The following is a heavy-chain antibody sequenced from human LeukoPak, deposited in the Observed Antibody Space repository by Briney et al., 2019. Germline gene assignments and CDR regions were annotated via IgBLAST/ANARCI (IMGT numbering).Heavy chain of an antibody. D-gene: IGHD5-12*01. Sequence: GGSLRLSCAASGFTFSSYWMHWVRQVPGKGLVWVSRINGDGSSTTYADSVKGRFTISRDNSKNTLYLQMNSLRADDTALYYCAKNEVWWLPDSWGQGTLVTVSS. CDR2: INGDGSST. V-gene: IGHV3-74*01. J-gene: IGHJ4*02. CDR3: AKNEVWWLPDS. CDR1: GFTFSSYW.